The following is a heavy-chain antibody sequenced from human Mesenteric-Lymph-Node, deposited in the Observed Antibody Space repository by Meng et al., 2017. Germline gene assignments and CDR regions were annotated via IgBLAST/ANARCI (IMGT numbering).Heavy chain of an antibody. CDR1: GFTFDDYA. Sequence: GGSLRLSCAASGFTFDDYAMHWVRQAPGKGLEWVSLISWDGGSTYYADSVKGRFTISRDNSKNSLYLQMNSLRAEDTALYYCAKVGYYDSSGQRISSYYYGMDVWGQGTTVTVSS. CDR2: ISWDGGST. D-gene: IGHD3-22*01. CDR3: AKVGYYDSSGQRISSYYYGMDV. V-gene: IGHV3-43D*03. J-gene: IGHJ6*02.